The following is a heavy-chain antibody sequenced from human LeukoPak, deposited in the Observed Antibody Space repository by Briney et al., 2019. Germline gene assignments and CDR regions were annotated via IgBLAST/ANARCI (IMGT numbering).Heavy chain of an antibody. CDR2: INPSGGST. J-gene: IGHJ6*02. CDR3: ARDDPRTGYSSSWSSRHYGMDV. Sequence: ASVKVSCKASRYTFTSYYMHWVRQAPGQGLEWMGIINPSGGSTSYAQKFQGRVTMTRDTSTSTVYMELSSLRSEDTAVYYCARDDPRTGYSSSWSSRHYGMDVWGQGTTVTVSS. V-gene: IGHV1-46*01. CDR1: RYTFTSYY. D-gene: IGHD6-13*01.